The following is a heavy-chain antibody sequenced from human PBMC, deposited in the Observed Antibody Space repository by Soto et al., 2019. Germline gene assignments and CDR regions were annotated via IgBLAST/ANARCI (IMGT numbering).Heavy chain of an antibody. CDR1: GFSLRTDGVG. J-gene: IGHJ4*02. Sequence: QITLKESGPTLVKPTQTLTLTCTFSGFSLRTDGVGVGWIRQPPGKALEWLALIYWDDDTTYRPPLRSRLTITRDTSTNQVVLTMTNMDPVDTATYYCARRYYYDSSGYTFDYWGQGTLVTVSS. V-gene: IGHV2-5*02. CDR3: ARRYYYDSSGYTFDY. D-gene: IGHD3-22*01. CDR2: IYWDDDT.